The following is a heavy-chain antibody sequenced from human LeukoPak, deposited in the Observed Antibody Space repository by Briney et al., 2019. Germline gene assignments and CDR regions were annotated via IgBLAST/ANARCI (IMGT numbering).Heavy chain of an antibody. Sequence: SETLSLTCTVSGDSINGYYWSWIRQPPGKGLEWIGYIYYTGGINYNPSLKSRVTISVDTSKNQFSLKLISVTAADTAVYYCVREILYCSGGSCYRGPFDNWGQGTLVTVSA. V-gene: IGHV4-59*12. CDR2: IYYTGGI. J-gene: IGHJ4*02. D-gene: IGHD2-15*01. CDR3: VREILYCSGGSCYRGPFDN. CDR1: GDSINGYY.